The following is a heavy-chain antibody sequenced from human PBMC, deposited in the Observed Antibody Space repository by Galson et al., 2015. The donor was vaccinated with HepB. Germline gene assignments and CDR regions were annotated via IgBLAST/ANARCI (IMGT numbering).Heavy chain of an antibody. J-gene: IGHJ4*02. Sequence: SLRLSCAASGFNFSLYSMNWVRQAPGKGLEWVSSISSSGSYIYYGDSVKGRCTVSRDSAKTSVYLQMNSRRGDDTAVYYCARALPSGIRGGRVFDHWGQGTLVTVSS. D-gene: IGHD3-10*01. CDR2: ISSSGSYI. CDR3: ARALPSGIRGGRVFDH. CDR1: GFNFSLYS. V-gene: IGHV3-21*01.